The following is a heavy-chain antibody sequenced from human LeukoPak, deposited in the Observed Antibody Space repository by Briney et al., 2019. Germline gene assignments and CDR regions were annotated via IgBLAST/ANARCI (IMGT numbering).Heavy chain of an antibody. V-gene: IGHV3-66*01. J-gene: IGHJ4*02. CDR3: ARERNLEIAVAGTIFDY. CDR2: IYSGGST. D-gene: IGHD6-19*01. Sequence: PGGSLRLSCAAPGFTFSSYAMHWVRQAPGKGLEWVSVIYSGGSTYYADSVKGRFTISRDNSKNTLYLQMNRLRAEDTAVYYCARERNLEIAVAGTIFDYWGQGTLVTVSS. CDR1: GFTFSSYA.